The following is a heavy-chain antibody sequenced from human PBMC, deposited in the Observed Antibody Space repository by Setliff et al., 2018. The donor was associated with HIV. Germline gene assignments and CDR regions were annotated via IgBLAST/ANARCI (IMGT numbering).Heavy chain of an antibody. CDR2: IHHSGGT. CDR1: YGSISGHY. Sequence: SETLSLTCTVSYGSISGHYWTWIRQPPGKGLEWIGYIHHSGGTQYNPSLMSRITISVDTSKNQFSLRLSSVTAADTAVYYCARQGLVLVPASIDWRLPPSPIDYWGQGALVTVSS. V-gene: IGHV4-59*08. CDR3: ARQGLVLVPASIDWRLPPSPIDY. D-gene: IGHD2-2*01. J-gene: IGHJ4*02.